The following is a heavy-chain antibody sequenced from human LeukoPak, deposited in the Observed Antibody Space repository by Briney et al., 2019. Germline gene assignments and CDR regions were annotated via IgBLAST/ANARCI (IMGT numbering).Heavy chain of an antibody. CDR1: GGTFSSYA. Sequence: VKVSCKASGGTFSSYAISWVRQAPGQGLEWMGGIIPIFGTANYAQKFQGRVTITADESTSTAYMELSSLRSEDTAVYYCARDYVIQKWVPLGLWGQGTLVTVSS. J-gene: IGHJ4*02. D-gene: IGHD1-26*01. CDR2: IIPIFGTA. V-gene: IGHV1-69*01. CDR3: ARDYVIQKWVPLGL.